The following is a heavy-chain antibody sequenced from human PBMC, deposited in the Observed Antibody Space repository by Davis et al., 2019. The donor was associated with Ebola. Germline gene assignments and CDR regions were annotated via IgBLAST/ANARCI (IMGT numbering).Heavy chain of an antibody. Sequence: MPSETLSLTCTVSGGSISSYYWSWIRQPPGKGLEWIGYIYYSGSTNYNPSLKSRVTISVDTSKNQFSLKLSSVTAADTAVYYCSKGSMIVVAPFDYWGQGTLVTVSS. CDR2: IYYSGST. V-gene: IGHV4-59*01. CDR1: GGSISSYY. J-gene: IGHJ4*02. D-gene: IGHD3-22*01. CDR3: SKGSMIVVAPFDY.